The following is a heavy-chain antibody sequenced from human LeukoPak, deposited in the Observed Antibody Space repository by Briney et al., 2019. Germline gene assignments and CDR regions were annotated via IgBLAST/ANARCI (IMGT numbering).Heavy chain of an antibody. Sequence: GGSLRLSCAASGFTVSRNYMSWVRQAPGKGLEWVSIIYSDGSTKYTDSVKGRFTISRDNAKNSLYLQMNSLRAVDTAVYYCARAGSSGHYYGYWGQGTLVTVSS. CDR3: ARAGSSGHYYGY. V-gene: IGHV3-53*01. CDR2: IYSDGST. J-gene: IGHJ4*02. CDR1: GFTVSRNY. D-gene: IGHD3-22*01.